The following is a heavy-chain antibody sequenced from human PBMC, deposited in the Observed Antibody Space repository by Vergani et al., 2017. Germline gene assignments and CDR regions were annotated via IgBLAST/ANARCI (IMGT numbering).Heavy chain of an antibody. CDR2: IYHSGST. D-gene: IGHD5-12*01. J-gene: IGHJ6*02. CDR3: ARLRLEDSGYDFGGMDV. V-gene: IGHV4-38-2*01. CDR1: GYSISSGYY. Sequence: QVQLEESGPGLVKPSETLSLTCAVSGYSISSGYYWGWIRQPPGKGLEWIGSIYHSGSTYYNPSLKSRVTISVDTSKNQFSLKLSSVPAADTAVYDCARLRLEDSGYDFGGMDVWGQGTTVTVSS.